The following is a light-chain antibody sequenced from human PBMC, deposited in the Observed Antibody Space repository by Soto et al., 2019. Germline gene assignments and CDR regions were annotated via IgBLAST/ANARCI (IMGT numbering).Light chain of an antibody. CDR1: ENINTW. CDR2: AAS. Sequence: DIQMTQSPSTLSASVGDRATITCRASENINTWLAWYQQKPGKAPKLLIYAASSLEGGVPSRFSGSGSGTEFTLTISSLHPDDFATYYCQQYNHWYAFGQGTNLEIK. J-gene: IGKJ2*01. V-gene: IGKV1-5*01. CDR3: QQYNHWYA.